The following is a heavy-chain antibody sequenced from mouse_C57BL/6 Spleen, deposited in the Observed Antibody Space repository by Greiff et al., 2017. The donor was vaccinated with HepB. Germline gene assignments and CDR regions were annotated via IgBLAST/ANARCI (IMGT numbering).Heavy chain of an antibody. V-gene: IGHV1-39*01. Sequence: EVHLVESGPELVKPGASVKISCKASGYSFTDYNMNWVKQSNGKSLEWIGVINPNYGTTSYNQKFKGKATLTVDQSSSTAYMQLNSLTSEDSAVYYCARKRYSWGAMDYWGQGTSVTVSS. CDR2: INPNYGTT. J-gene: IGHJ4*01. D-gene: IGHD3-1*01. CDR1: GYSFTDYN. CDR3: ARKRYSWGAMDY.